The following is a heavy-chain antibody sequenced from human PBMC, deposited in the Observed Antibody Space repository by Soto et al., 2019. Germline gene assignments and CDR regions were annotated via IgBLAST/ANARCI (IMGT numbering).Heavy chain of an antibody. J-gene: IGHJ3*02. Sequence: GGSLRLSCAASGFTFSSYSMNWVRQAPGKGLEWVSYISSSSSTIYYADSVKGRFTISRDNAKNSLYLQMNSLRAEDTAVYYCARDLWKIFAYAFDIWGQGTMVTVSS. D-gene: IGHD3-3*01. CDR3: ARDLWKIFAYAFDI. V-gene: IGHV3-48*01. CDR1: GFTFSSYS. CDR2: ISSSSSTI.